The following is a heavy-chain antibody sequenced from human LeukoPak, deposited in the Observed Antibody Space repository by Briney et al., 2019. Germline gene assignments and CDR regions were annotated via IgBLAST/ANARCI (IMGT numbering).Heavy chain of an antibody. CDR1: GFTFRSYA. Sequence: PGTSLRLSCVASGFTFRSYAMHWVRQAPGKGLEWVAVIWFDGSNEHYADSMKGRVTISRDNSKNTLYLQMYTLRAEDTAVYYCARDQYSSRWSHPGDYWGQGTLVTVSS. V-gene: IGHV3-33*01. J-gene: IGHJ4*02. CDR2: IWFDGSNE. D-gene: IGHD6-19*01. CDR3: ARDQYSSRWSHPGDY.